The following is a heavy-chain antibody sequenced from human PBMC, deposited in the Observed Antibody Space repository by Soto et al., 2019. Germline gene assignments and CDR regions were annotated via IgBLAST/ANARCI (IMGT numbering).Heavy chain of an antibody. CDR1: GFTFDDYG. J-gene: IGHJ4*02. CDR3: VRGASLNFDY. V-gene: IGHV3-20*04. CDR2: VTWDGGST. Sequence: EVQLVESGGGVLRPGGSLRLSCAAYGFTFDDYGMSWARQAPGKGLEWVSGVTWDGGSTGYADSVKGRFTISRDNAKNSLYLQMNSLRAEDTAFYYCVRGASLNFDYWGQGTLVTVSS. D-gene: IGHD1-26*01.